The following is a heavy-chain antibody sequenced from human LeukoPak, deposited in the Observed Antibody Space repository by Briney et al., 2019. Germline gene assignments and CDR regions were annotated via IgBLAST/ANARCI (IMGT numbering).Heavy chain of an antibody. J-gene: IGHJ3*02. V-gene: IGHV3-21*04. CDR3: AKDTDYDSSGYYFTAIKVAAFDI. CDR2: ISSSSSYI. Sequence: GGSLRLSCAASGFTFSSYSMNWVRQAPGKGLEWVSSISSSSSYIYYADSVKGRFTISRDNAKNSLYLQMNSLRAEDTAVYYCAKDTDYDSSGYYFTAIKVAAFDIWGQGTMVTVSS. D-gene: IGHD3-22*01. CDR1: GFTFSSYS.